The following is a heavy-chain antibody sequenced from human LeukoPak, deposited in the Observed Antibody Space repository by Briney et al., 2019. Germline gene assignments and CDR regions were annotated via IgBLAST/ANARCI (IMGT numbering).Heavy chain of an antibody. J-gene: IGHJ4*02. D-gene: IGHD3-3*01. CDR2: ISYDGSNK. CDR3: ARQYYDFWSGYPPGEKYYFDY. Sequence: GGSLRLSCAASGFTFSSYAMHWVRQAPGKGLEWVAVISYDGSNKYYADSVKGRFTIYRDNSKNTLYLQMNSLRAEDTAVYYCARQYYDFWSGYPPGEKYYFDYWGQGTLVTVSS. CDR1: GFTFSSYA. V-gene: IGHV3-30*04.